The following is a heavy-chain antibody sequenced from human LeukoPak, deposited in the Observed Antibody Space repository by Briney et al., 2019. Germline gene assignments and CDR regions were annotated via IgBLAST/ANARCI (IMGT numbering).Heavy chain of an antibody. Sequence: GGSLRLSCAAFGFTFDDYSMHWVRQAPGRGLEWVSGINSNSDGIDYADSVKGRFIISRDNAKHSLYLQMNSLRVEDTAVYYCATEYCSRTSCAKAGFDIWGQGTMVTVSS. D-gene: IGHD2-2*01. V-gene: IGHV3-9*01. J-gene: IGHJ3*02. CDR2: INSNSDGI. CDR1: GFTFDDYS. CDR3: ATEYCSRTSCAKAGFDI.